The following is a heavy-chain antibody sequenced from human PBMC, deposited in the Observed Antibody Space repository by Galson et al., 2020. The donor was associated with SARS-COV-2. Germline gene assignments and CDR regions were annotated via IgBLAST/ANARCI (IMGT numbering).Heavy chain of an antibody. D-gene: IGHD6-13*01. CDR3: ASENGYSSSWSPDYFDY. Sequence: SETLSLTCTVSGGSISSSSYYWGWIRQPPGKGLEWIGSIYYSGSTYYNPSLKSRVTISVDTSKNQFSLKLSSVTAADTAVYYCASENGYSSSWSPDYFDYWGQGTLVTVS. V-gene: IGHV4-39*01. CDR2: IYYSGST. J-gene: IGHJ4*02. CDR1: GGSISSSSYY.